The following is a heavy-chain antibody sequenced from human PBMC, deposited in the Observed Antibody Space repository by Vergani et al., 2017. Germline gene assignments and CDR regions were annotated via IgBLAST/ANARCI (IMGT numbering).Heavy chain of an antibody. Sequence: EAQVVESGGGLVQPGGSLRLSCAASGFSFSTYWMHWVRQAPGKGLVWVSRINSEDRSTDYADSVTGRFTISRDSAQNTVDLQMHSLRVEGTAVYYCVRLKQAHRVDYSSAGTYTYYFLDIWGQGFSVTVSS. CDR2: INSEDRST. CDR3: VRLKQAHRVDYSSAGTYTYYFLDI. CDR1: GFSFSTYW. J-gene: IGHJ1*01. D-gene: IGHD2/OR15-2a*01. V-gene: IGHV3-74*01.